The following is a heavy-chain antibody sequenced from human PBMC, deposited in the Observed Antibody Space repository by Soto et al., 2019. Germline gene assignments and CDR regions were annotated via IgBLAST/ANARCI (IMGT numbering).Heavy chain of an antibody. CDR1: GGSISSYY. V-gene: IGHV4-59*01. CDR2: IYYSGST. J-gene: IGHJ6*02. D-gene: IGHD5-12*01. CDR3: ARDRRGYDSNYYYYYGMDV. Sequence: QVQLQESGPGLVKPSETLSLTCTVSGGSISSYYWSWIRQPPGKGLEWIGYIYYSGSTNYNPSLKSRVTISVDTSKNQFSLKLSSVTAADMAVYYCARDRRGYDSNYYYYYGMDVWGQGTTVTVSS.